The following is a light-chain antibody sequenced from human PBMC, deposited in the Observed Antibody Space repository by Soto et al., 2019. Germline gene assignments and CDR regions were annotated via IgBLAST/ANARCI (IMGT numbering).Light chain of an antibody. CDR1: QSVSSN. Sequence: EIVMTQSPAALSVSPWERATLSCRASQSVSSNLAWYQQKPGQAPRLLIYAASTRATGIPARFSGGGSGTEFTLTISSLQSEDFAVYYCQQYNSWPLVFGQGTRVEIK. J-gene: IGKJ1*01. V-gene: IGKV3-15*01. CDR3: QQYNSWPLV. CDR2: AAS.